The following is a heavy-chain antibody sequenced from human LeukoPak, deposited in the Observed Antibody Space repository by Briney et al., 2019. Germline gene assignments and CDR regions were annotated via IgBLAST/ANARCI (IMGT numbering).Heavy chain of an antibody. D-gene: IGHD6-19*01. Sequence: PGGSLRLSCAASGFTFSNAWMNWVRQAPGKGLEWVSSISSSSSYIYYADSVKGRFTISRDNAKNSLYLQMNSLRAEDTAVYYCARCRGIAVAGDFDYWGQGTLVTVSS. J-gene: IGHJ4*02. CDR1: GFTFSNAW. V-gene: IGHV3-21*01. CDR2: ISSSSSYI. CDR3: ARCRGIAVAGDFDY.